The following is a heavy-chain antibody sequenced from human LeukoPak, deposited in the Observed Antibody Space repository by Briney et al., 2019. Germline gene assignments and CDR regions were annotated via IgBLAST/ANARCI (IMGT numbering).Heavy chain of an antibody. CDR1: GGSFSGYY. CDR2: INHSGST. CDR3: ARARGGSTVTTFRGYYYYYMDV. D-gene: IGHD4-17*01. V-gene: IGHV4-34*01. J-gene: IGHJ6*03. Sequence: PSETLSLTCAVYGGSFSGYYWSWIRQPPGKGLGWIGEINHSGSTNYNPSLKSRVTISVDTSKNQFSLKLSSVTAADTAVYYCARARGGSTVTTFRGYYYYYMDVWGKGTTVTVSS.